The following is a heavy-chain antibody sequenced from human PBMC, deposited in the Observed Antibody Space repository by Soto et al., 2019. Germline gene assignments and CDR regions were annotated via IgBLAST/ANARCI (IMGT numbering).Heavy chain of an antibody. CDR1: GFTFSSYA. D-gene: IGHD3-22*01. J-gene: IGHJ4*02. CDR2: ISGSGGST. CDR3: AKSHAYYDSSGYYPVAFDY. V-gene: IGHV3-23*01. Sequence: EVQLLESGGGLVQPGGSLRLSCAASGFTFSSYAMSWVRQAPGKGLEWVSAISGSGGSTYYADSVKGRFTISRDNSKNTLYLQMNSLRAEDMAVYYCAKSHAYYDSSGYYPVAFDYWGQGTLVTVSS.